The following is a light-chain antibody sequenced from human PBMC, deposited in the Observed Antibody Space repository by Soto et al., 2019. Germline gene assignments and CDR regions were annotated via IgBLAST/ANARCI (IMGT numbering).Light chain of an antibody. CDR2: YDD. J-gene: IGLJ3*02. CDR1: SSNIGNNA. CDR3: AAWDDSLNGRV. V-gene: IGLV1-36*01. Sequence: QSVLTQPPSVSEAPRQRVTISGSGSSSNIGNNAVNWYQQLPGKAPKLLIYYDDLLPSGVADRFSGSKSGTSASLAISVLQSEDEADYYCAAWDDSLNGRVFGGGTKLTVL.